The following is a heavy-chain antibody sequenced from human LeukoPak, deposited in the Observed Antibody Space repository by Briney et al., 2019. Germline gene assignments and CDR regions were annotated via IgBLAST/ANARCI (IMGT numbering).Heavy chain of an antibody. CDR2: IYTSGST. Sequence: SQTLSLTCTVSGGSISSGSYYWSWIRQPAGKGLEWIGRIYTSGSTNYNPSLKSRVTISVDTSKNQISLKLSSVTPADTAVYYCVSGFDSSGWYPFDYWGQGSLVTVSS. CDR1: GGSISSGSYY. CDR3: VSGFDSSGWYPFDY. V-gene: IGHV4-61*02. J-gene: IGHJ4*02. D-gene: IGHD6-19*01.